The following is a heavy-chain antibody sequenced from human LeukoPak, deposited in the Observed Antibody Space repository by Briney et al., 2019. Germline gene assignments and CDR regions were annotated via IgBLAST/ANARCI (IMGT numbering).Heavy chain of an antibody. Sequence: GGSLRLSCAASGFTFSSYWMSWVRQAPGKGLEWVANIKQDGSEKYYVDSVKGRFTISRDNAKNSLYLQMNSLRAEDTAVYYCAREYSGYDFAFDYWGQGTLVTVSS. CDR2: IKQDGSEK. V-gene: IGHV3-7*01. CDR1: GFTFSSYW. D-gene: IGHD5-12*01. CDR3: AREYSGYDFAFDY. J-gene: IGHJ4*02.